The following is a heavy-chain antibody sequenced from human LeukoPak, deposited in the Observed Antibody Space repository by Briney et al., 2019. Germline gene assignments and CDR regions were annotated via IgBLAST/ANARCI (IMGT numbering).Heavy chain of an antibody. V-gene: IGHV3-23*01. D-gene: IGHD5-18*01. J-gene: IGHJ4*02. Sequence: PGGSLRLSCAASGFTFSSYAMTWVRQAPGKGLEWVSVISGSGGTTYYADSVKGRFTISRDNSKNTLYLQMNSLRAEHTAVYYCANRGYVTYYFDCWGQGTLVTVSS. CDR2: ISGSGGTT. CDR3: ANRGYVTYYFDC. CDR1: GFTFSSYA.